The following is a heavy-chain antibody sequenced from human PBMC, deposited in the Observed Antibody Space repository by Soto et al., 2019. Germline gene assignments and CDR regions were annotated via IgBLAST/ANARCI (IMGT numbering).Heavy chain of an antibody. CDR1: GYTFTSYG. J-gene: IGHJ4*02. V-gene: IGHV1-18*01. Sequence: ASVKVSCKASGYTFTSYGISWVRQAPGQGLEWMGWISAYNGNTNYAQKLQGRVTMTTDTSMSTAYMELSSLRSDDTAVYYCARDFLPSEQPTPYPPHDDYWGQGTLVTVSS. D-gene: IGHD3-3*01. CDR3: ARDFLPSEQPTPYPPHDDY. CDR2: ISAYNGNT.